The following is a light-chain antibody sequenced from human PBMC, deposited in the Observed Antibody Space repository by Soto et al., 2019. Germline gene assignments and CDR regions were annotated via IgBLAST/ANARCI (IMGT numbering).Light chain of an antibody. CDR3: AAGDDSLNGVV. CDR1: SSNIGSNT. Sequence: QSVLTQPPSASGTPGQRVTISCSGSSSNIGSNTVHWYQQVPGTAPKLLIHSNNQRPSGVPDRFSGSKSGTSASLAISGLQSEDEADYYCAAGDDSLNGVVFGGGTKLTVL. V-gene: IGLV1-44*01. CDR2: SNN. J-gene: IGLJ2*01.